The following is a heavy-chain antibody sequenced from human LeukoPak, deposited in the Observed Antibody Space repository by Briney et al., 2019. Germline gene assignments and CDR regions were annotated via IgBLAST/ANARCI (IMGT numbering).Heavy chain of an antibody. CDR1: GFTFSDYY. CDR3: ARDRLGDYDHSGYYDK. V-gene: IGHV3-11*01. D-gene: IGHD3-22*01. Sequence: GGSLRPSCAASGFTFSDYYMSWIRQAPGKGLEWESYICDSGRTIYYADSVKGRFTISRDNAKNSVYLQMNNLGAEDTAVYYCARDRLGDYDHSGYYDKWGQGTLVTVSS. CDR2: ICDSGRTI. J-gene: IGHJ4*02.